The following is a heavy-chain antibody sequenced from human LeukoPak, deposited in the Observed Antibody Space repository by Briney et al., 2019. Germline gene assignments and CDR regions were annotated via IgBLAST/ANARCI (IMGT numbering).Heavy chain of an antibody. CDR1: GGSVSSYN. J-gene: IGHJ1*01. D-gene: IGHD3-22*01. Sequence: SETLSLTCTVSGGSVSSYNWNWIRQPPGKGLEWIGFIYYTGSTIYNPSLKSRVTISVDTSKNQFSLRLISVTAADTAVYYCARDYSDSSGYSPFQHWGQGTLVTVSS. V-gene: IGHV4-59*02. CDR3: ARDYSDSSGYSPFQH. CDR2: IYYTGST.